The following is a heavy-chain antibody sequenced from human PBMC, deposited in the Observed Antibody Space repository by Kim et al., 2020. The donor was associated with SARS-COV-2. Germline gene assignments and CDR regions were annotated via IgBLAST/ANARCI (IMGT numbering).Heavy chain of an antibody. D-gene: IGHD3-3*01. Sequence: GGSLRLSCAASGFTFSSYGMHWVRQAPGKGLEWVAVIWYDGSNKYYADSVKGRFTISRDNSKNTLYLQMNSLRAEDTAVYYCARDRNYDFWSGYYSNVVLNFMDVWGQGTTVTVSS. CDR3: ARDRNYDFWSGYYSNVVLNFMDV. CDR2: IWYDGSNK. J-gene: IGHJ6*02. CDR1: GFTFSSYG. V-gene: IGHV3-33*01.